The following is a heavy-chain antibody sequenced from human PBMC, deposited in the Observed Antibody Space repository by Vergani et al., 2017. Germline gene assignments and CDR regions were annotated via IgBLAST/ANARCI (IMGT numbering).Heavy chain of an antibody. V-gene: IGHV5-51*01. CDR1: GYSFTSYW. D-gene: IGHD3-22*01. Sequence: EVQLVQSGAEVKKPGESLKISCKGSGYSFTSYWIGWVRQMPGKGLEWMGIIYPGDSDTRYSPSFQGQVTISADKSIRTAYLQWSSLKASDTAMYYCARFVGERYDSSGYYEYYFDYWGQGTLVTVSS. J-gene: IGHJ4*02. CDR2: IYPGDSDT. CDR3: ARFVGERYDSSGYYEYYFDY.